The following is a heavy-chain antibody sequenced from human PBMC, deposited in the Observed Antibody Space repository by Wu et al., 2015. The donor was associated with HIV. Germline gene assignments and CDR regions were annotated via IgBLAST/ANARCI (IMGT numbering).Heavy chain of an antibody. J-gene: IGHJ4*02. CDR3: ARDSERYNWNNERLEY. D-gene: IGHD1/OR15-1a*01. V-gene: IGHV1-2*02. CDR2: INPSTGST. Sequence: QVQLVQSGAEVKKPGASVKVSCKTSGYRFTDNFIHWVRLAPGQGLQWMGWINPSTGSTTYAQRFQGRITMTRDSSIHTVYMDLSGLRSDDTAIYYCARDSERYNWNNERLEYWGQGTLLTVSS. CDR1: GYRFTDNF.